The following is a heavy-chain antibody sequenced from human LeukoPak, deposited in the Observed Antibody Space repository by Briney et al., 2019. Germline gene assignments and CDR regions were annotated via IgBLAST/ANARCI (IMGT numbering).Heavy chain of an antibody. D-gene: IGHD3-22*01. J-gene: IGHJ4*02. V-gene: IGHV3-21*01. CDR3: AKDQGFDDYDSSGYYLDY. CDR2: ISSRGNYI. Sequence: GGSLRLSCAASGSSFSSHNMSWVRQPPGEGLGWVSSISSRGNYIFYADSVKGRFTSYRNIAKNSLYLQVNSLRAEDRAVYYCAKDQGFDDYDSSGYYLDYWGQGTLVTVPS. CDR1: GSSFSSHN.